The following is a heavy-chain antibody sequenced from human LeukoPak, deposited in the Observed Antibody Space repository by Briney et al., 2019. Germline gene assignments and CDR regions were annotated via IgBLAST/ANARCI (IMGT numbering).Heavy chain of an antibody. CDR3: ARGGGSSSSGIDY. V-gene: IGHV1-18*01. CDR1: GYTFTIYG. CDR2: IGPYNGNT. D-gene: IGHD6-6*01. J-gene: IGHJ4*02. Sequence: ASVKVSCKASGYTFTIYGISWVRQAPGQGLEWVGWIGPYNGNTNYVQKLQGRVTMTTDTSTNTAYMELRSLRSDDTAIYYCARGGGSSSSGIDYWGQGTLVAVSS.